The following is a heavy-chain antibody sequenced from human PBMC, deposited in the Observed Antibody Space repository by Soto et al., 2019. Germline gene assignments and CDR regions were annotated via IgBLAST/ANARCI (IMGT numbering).Heavy chain of an antibody. D-gene: IGHD3-10*01. CDR2: IYYSGST. Sequence: PSETLSLTCTVSGGSISSGGYYWSWIRQHPGKGLEWIGYIYYSGSTYYNPSLKSRVTLSVDKSKNEFSLKMSSVTDADTAVYYCTSKFGQLLADAFDIWGQGTMVP. J-gene: IGHJ3*02. CDR3: TSKFGQLLADAFDI. V-gene: IGHV4-31*03. CDR1: GGSISSGGYY.